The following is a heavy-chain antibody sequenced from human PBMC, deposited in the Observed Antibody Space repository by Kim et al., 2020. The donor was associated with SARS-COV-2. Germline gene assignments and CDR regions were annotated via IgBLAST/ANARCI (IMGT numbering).Heavy chain of an antibody. J-gene: IGHJ5*02. Sequence: SETLSLTCTVSGGSISSSSYYWGWIRQPPGKGLEWIGSIYYSGSTYYNPSLKSRVTISVDTSKNQFSLKLSSVTAADTAVYYCARHADVGGYDPYNWFDPWGQGTLVTVSS. D-gene: IGHD5-12*01. V-gene: IGHV4-39*01. CDR1: GGSISSSSYY. CDR2: IYYSGST. CDR3: ARHADVGGYDPYNWFDP.